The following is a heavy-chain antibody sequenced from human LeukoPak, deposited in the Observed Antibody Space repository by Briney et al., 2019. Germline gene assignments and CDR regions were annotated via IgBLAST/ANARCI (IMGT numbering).Heavy chain of an antibody. CDR3: ARELQTGDLDY. CDR2: INPNSGDT. V-gene: IGHV1-2*02. J-gene: IGHJ4*02. D-gene: IGHD7-27*01. CDR1: GYTFTGYY. Sequence: ASVKVSCKASGYTFTGYYIYWLRQAPGQGLEWMGWINPNSGDTNYAQKFQGRVAMTRDTSISTAYMELSRLRSDDTAVYYCARELQTGDLDYWGQGTLVTVSS.